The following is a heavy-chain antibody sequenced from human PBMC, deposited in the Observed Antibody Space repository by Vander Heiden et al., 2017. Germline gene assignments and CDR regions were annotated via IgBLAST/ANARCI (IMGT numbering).Heavy chain of an antibody. CDR3: ARATDYDFWMGYYYGMDV. J-gene: IGHJ6*02. CDR1: CFTFSSRD. V-gene: IGHV3-30*04. D-gene: IGHD3-3*01. Sequence: QGQLVESGGGVVQPGRSLRLSCAASCFTFSSRDVHWVRQAPGKGLEWVAVISYDGSNKYYADSVKGRFTISRDNSKNTLYLQMNSLRAEATAVYYCARATDYDFWMGYYYGMDVWGQGTTVTVSS. CDR2: ISYDGSNK.